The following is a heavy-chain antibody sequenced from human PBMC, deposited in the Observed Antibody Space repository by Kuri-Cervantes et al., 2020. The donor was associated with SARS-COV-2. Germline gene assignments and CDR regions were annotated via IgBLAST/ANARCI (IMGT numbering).Heavy chain of an antibody. Sequence: GSLRLSCTVSGGSINSYYWSWIRQPAGKGLEWIGRIYTTGSTNYNPSLESRVTMSVDTSKNQFSLKLSSVTAADTAVYFCARGLGYSYGRRSPQGDFWGQGILVTVSS. V-gene: IGHV4-4*07. CDR3: ARGLGYSYGRRSPQGDF. CDR1: GGSINSYY. J-gene: IGHJ4*02. CDR2: IYTTGST. D-gene: IGHD5-18*01.